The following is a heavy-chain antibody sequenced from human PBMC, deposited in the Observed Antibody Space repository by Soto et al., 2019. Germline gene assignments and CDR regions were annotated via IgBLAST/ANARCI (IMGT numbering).Heavy chain of an antibody. Sequence: EVQLVESGGGLVQPGGSLRLSCEASGFTLSSYWMSWIRQAPGKGLEWVANTRQDGGQSYLVDSVQGRFTISRDNAKNSVYLQMNSLRAEDTAVYCCVRDGSTGWHFDSWGQGTLVTVSS. CDR2: TRQDGGQS. D-gene: IGHD6-19*01. J-gene: IGHJ4*02. CDR3: VRDGSTGWHFDS. CDR1: GFTLSSYW. V-gene: IGHV3-7*01.